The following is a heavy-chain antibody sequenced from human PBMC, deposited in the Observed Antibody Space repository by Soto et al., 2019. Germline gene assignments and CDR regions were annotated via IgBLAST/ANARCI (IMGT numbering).Heavy chain of an antibody. CDR3: ARGMAEEQIFYYFDY. Sequence: PSETLSLTCTVSGVSISDYCWTWIRQPPGKGPEWIGYICYSATTTYNPSLKNRVTISVDASKSQFYLKLRSVTAADTAVYYCARGMAEEQIFYYFDYWGQGALVTVSS. CDR2: ICYSATT. J-gene: IGHJ4*02. CDR1: GVSISDYC. D-gene: IGHD3-9*01. V-gene: IGHV4-59*01.